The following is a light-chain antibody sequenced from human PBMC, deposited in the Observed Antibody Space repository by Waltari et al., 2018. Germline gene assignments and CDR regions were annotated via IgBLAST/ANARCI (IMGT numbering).Light chain of an antibody. J-gene: IGLJ2*01. CDR3: SSFTSSSTLV. CDR2: DVT. Sequence: QSALTQPASVSGSPGQSLTISCLGTSSDVGGYDYVSWYQQHPGKPPKLMIYDVTNRPSGVSDRFSGSKSGNTASLTISGLQAEDEADYYCSSFTSSSTLVFGGGTELTVL. V-gene: IGLV2-14*03. CDR1: SSDVGGYDY.